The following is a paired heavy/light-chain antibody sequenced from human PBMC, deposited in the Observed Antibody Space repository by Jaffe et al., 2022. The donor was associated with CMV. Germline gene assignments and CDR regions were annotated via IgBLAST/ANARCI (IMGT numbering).Light chain of an antibody. CDR2: EDS. J-gene: IGLJ2*01. CDR3: YSTDSSGNHRGV. V-gene: IGLV3-10*01. Sequence: SYELTQPPSVSVSPGQTARITCSGDALPKKYAYWYQQKSGQAPVLVIYEDSKRPSGIPERFSGSSSGTMATLTISGAQVEDEADYYCYSTDSSGNHRGVFGGGTKLTVL. CDR1: ALPKKY.
Heavy chain of an antibody. J-gene: IGHJ4*02. Sequence: QVQLVESGGGLVKPGGSLRLSCAASGFTFSDYYMSWIRQAPGKGLEWVSYISSSGSTIYYADSVKGRFTISRDNAKNSLYLQMNSLRAEDTAVYYCARGYYDSSGYYYEAVFDYWGQGTLVTVSS. D-gene: IGHD3-22*01. CDR1: GFTFSDYY. CDR3: ARGYYDSSGYYYEAVFDY. CDR2: ISSSGSTI. V-gene: IGHV3-11*01.